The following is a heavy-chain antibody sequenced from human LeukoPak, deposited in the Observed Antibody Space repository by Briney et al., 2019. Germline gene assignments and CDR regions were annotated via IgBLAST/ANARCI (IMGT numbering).Heavy chain of an antibody. Sequence: GGSLTLSCAASGFSFSTYAMSWVREAPARGLEWVSSLRGNGDTFYADSVKGRFTLYRDDSRNTVYLQMNNLRVEDTAVYYCAKANWISNADAVFWGQGTVVTVSS. J-gene: IGHJ4*02. CDR3: AKANWISNADAVF. CDR1: GFSFSTYA. CDR2: LRGNGDT. D-gene: IGHD1-1*01. V-gene: IGHV3-23*01.